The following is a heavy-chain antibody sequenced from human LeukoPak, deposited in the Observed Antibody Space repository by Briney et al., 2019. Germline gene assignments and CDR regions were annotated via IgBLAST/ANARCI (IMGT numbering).Heavy chain of an antibody. CDR2: SSGSSGST. CDR3: AKDHDYGDYYFDY. CDR1: GFTFSSYA. V-gene: IGHV3-23*01. Sequence: GGSLRLSCVASGFTFSSYAMSWVRQAPGKGLEWVSASSGSSGSTYYADSVKGRFTISRDNSKNTLYLQMNSLRAEDTAVYYCAKDHDYGDYYFDYWGQGTLVTVSS. D-gene: IGHD4-17*01. J-gene: IGHJ4*02.